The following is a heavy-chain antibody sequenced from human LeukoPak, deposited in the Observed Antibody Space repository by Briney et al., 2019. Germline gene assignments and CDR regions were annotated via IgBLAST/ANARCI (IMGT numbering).Heavy chain of an antibody. CDR2: ISGGGESP. CDR1: GFIFSRYA. CDR3: AKKSRDGYNPFDY. J-gene: IGHJ4*02. V-gene: IGHV3-23*01. Sequence: RGSLRLSCAASGFIFSRYAMSWVRQAPGKGLEWVCGISGGGESPYYADSVRGRFTISRDNSKNTLYLEINSLRAEDTAVYSCAKKSRDGYNPFDYLGQGTLVTVSS. D-gene: IGHD5-24*01.